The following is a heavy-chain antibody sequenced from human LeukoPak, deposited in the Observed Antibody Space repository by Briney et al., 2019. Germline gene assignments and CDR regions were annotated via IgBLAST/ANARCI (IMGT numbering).Heavy chain of an antibody. CDR1: GFTFSSYG. CDR3: AKDPNGDYIDTFDI. Sequence: PGGSLRLSCAASGFTFSSYGMHWVRQAPGKGLEWVAFIRYDGSNKYYADSVQGRFTISRDNSKNTLYLQMSSLRAEDTAIYYCAKDPNGDYIDTFDIWGQGTTVIVS. CDR2: IRYDGSNK. V-gene: IGHV3-30*02. J-gene: IGHJ3*02. D-gene: IGHD4-17*01.